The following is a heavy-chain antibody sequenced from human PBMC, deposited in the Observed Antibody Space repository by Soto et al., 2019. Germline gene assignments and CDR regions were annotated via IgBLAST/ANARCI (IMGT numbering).Heavy chain of an antibody. Sequence: GGSLRLSCAASGFTFSSYWMHWVRQAPGKGLVWVSRINSDGSSTSYADSVKGRFTISRDNAKNTLYLQMNSLRAEDTAVYYCARVVPAAMLYYYYMDVWGQGSLVTVSS. CDR3: ARVVPAAMLYYYYMDV. J-gene: IGHJ6*03. CDR1: GFTFSSYW. CDR2: INSDGSST. V-gene: IGHV3-74*01. D-gene: IGHD2-2*01.